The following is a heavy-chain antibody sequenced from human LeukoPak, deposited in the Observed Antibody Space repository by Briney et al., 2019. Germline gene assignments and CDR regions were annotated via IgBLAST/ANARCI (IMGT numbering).Heavy chain of an antibody. CDR1: DASISSYY. J-gene: IGHJ4*02. CDR2: IYYSGST. V-gene: IGHV4-59*08. D-gene: IGHD4-17*01. Sequence: SESLSLTCIVPDASISSYYWGWIRQPPGKGLEWIGYIYYSGSTNYNPSLKSRVTISVDTSKNQFSLKLSSVTAADTAVYYCARLFDYGDDYWGQGTLVTVSS. CDR3: ARLFDYGDDY.